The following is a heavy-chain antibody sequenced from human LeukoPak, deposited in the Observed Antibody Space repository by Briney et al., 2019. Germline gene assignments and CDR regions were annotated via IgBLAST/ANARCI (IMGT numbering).Heavy chain of an antibody. V-gene: IGHV3-23*01. CDR2: ISGSGGGT. CDR1: GITLSNYG. CDR3: AKRGVVIRVILIGFHKEAYYFDS. Sequence: GGSLRLSCAVSGITLSNYGMSWVRQAPGKGLEWVAGISGSGGGTNYGDSVKGRFTISRDNSKNTLYIQMNSLRAEDTAVYFCAKRGVVIRVILIGFHKEAYYFDSWGQGALVTVSS. D-gene: IGHD3-9*01. J-gene: IGHJ4*02.